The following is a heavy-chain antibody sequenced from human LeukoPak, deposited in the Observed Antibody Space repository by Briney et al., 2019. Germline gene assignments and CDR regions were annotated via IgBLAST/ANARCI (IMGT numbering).Heavy chain of an antibody. CDR2: IYYSGST. D-gene: IGHD2-8*01. CDR1: GGSISSGDNY. CDR3: ARDRYCTNGVCEVFDY. J-gene: IGHJ4*02. Sequence: KASETLSLTCTVSGGSISSGDNYWSWIRQPPGKGLEWIGYIYYSGSTYYNPSLKSRVTISVDTSKNQFSLKLSSVTAADTAVYYCARDRYCTNGVCEVFDYWGQGTLVTVSS. V-gene: IGHV4-30-4*01.